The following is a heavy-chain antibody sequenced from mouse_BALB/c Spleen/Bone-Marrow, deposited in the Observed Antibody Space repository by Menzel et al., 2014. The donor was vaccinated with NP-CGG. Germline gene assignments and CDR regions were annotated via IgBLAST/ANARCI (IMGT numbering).Heavy chain of an antibody. CDR3: ARPRFAY. CDR1: GSTFSSYA. V-gene: IGHV5-9-3*01. CDR2: ISSGGSYT. J-gene: IGHJ3*01. Sequence: EVKLVESGGGLVKPGGSLKLSCAASGSTFSSYAMSWVRQTPEKRLEWVATISSGGSYTYYPDSVKGRFTISRDNAKNTLYLQMSSLRSEDTAMYYCARPRFAYWGQGTLVTVSA.